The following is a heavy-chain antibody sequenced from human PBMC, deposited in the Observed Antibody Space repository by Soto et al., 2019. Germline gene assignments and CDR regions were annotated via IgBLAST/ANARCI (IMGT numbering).Heavy chain of an antibody. V-gene: IGHV1-3*01. J-gene: IGHJ6*02. D-gene: IGHD1-20*01. CDR3: ARTYNLNTHNLYYYYYGGMDV. CDR1: GYTFTSYA. CDR2: INAGNGNT. Sequence: ASVKVSCKASGYTFTSYAMHWVRQAPGQRLEWMGWINAGNGNTKYSQKFQGRVTITRDTSASTAYMELSSLRSEDTAVYYCARTYNLNTHNLYYYYYGGMDVWGQGTTVTVSS.